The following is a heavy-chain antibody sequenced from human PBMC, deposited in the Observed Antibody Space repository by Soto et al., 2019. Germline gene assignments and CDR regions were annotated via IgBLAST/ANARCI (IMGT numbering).Heavy chain of an antibody. CDR2: IKQRGSEI. J-gene: IGHJ4*02. Sequence: EVQLVESGGGLVQPGGSLRLSCAASGFIFSNSWMIWARQAPGRGLEWVALIKQRGSEIYYMDSVKGRFTISRDDATNSLYLQRNSLGAEDTAVYYCARERGSTWGQGILVTVSS. CDR3: ARERGST. CDR1: GFIFSNSW. D-gene: IGHD6-13*01. V-gene: IGHV3-7*01.